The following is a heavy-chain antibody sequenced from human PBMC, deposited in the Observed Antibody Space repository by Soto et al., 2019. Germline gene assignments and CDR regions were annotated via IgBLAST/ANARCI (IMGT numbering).Heavy chain of an antibody. CDR3: AKPKGYGDYEVPYYFDY. CDR2: ISWNSGSI. CDR1: GFTFDDYA. Sequence: EVQLVESGGGLVQPGRSLRLSCAASGFTFDDYAMHWVRQAPGKGLEWVSGISWNSGSIGYAESVQGRFTMSRDNAKHSLYMPMNSLRAEDKALYFCAKPKGYGDYEVPYYFDYWGQGPLVTLSS. V-gene: IGHV3-9*01. D-gene: IGHD4-17*01. J-gene: IGHJ4*02.